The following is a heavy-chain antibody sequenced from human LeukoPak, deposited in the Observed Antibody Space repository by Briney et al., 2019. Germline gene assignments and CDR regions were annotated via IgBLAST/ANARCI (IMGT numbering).Heavy chain of an antibody. Sequence: SETLSLTCTVSGGSISSYYWSWIRQPPGKGLEWIGYIYYSGSTNYNPSLKSRVTISVDTSKNQFSLKLSSVTAADTAVYYCARLEWLGNPYNWFDPWGQGTLVTVSS. J-gene: IGHJ5*02. CDR1: GGSISSYY. CDR3: ARLEWLGNPYNWFDP. D-gene: IGHD6-19*01. CDR2: IYYSGST. V-gene: IGHV4-59*08.